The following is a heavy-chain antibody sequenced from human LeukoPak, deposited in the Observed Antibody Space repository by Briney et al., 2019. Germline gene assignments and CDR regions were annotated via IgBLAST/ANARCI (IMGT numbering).Heavy chain of an antibody. CDR3: ARHPGVEYYYDSSGFYY. Sequence: GASVKVSCKASGGTFSSYAISWVRQAPGQGLEWMGWISAYNGNTNYAQKLQGRVTMTTDTSTSTAYMELRSLRSDDTAVYYCARHPGVEYYYDSSGFYYWGQGTLVTVSS. V-gene: IGHV1-18*01. D-gene: IGHD3-22*01. J-gene: IGHJ4*02. CDR2: ISAYNGNT. CDR1: GGTFSSYA.